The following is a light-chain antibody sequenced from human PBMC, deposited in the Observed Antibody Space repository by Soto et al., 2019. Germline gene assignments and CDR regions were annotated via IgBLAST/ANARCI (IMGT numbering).Light chain of an antibody. CDR3: QQYNSYWT. J-gene: IGKJ1*01. Sequence: DIQMTQSPSSLSASVGDTFTITCRASQSISSWLAWYQQKPGKAPKLLIYDASSLESGVPSRFSGSGSGTEFTLTISSLQPDDFATYYCQQYNSYWTFGQGTKVDIK. CDR2: DAS. V-gene: IGKV1-5*01. CDR1: QSISSW.